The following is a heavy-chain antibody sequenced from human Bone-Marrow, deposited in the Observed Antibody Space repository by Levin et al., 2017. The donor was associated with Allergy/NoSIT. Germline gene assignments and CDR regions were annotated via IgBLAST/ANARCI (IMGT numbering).Heavy chain of an antibody. V-gene: IGHV4-59*01. Sequence: NPSETLSLTCIVSGDSIGSYYWSWIRQPPGKGLEWIGYIYYSGTTKYHPSLKSRVTISKDTSKNQFPLKLASVTAADTAVYFCAREAVAGRPDDLSDGFDIWGQGTMVTVSS. CDR2: IYYSGTT. CDR1: GDSIGSYY. J-gene: IGHJ3*02. CDR3: AREAVAGRPDDLSDGFDI. D-gene: IGHD6-19*01.